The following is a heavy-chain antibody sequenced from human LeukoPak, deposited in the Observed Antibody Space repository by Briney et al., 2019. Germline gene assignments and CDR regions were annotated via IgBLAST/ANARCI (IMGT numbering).Heavy chain of an antibody. Sequence: SETLSLTCAVYGGSFSNYYYSWIRQPPGKGLEWIGEINHSGSTNCNPSLKSRVTMSVDTSKNQFSLNLSSVTAADAAVYYCARGVGWPHTMTYYYYYMDVWGKGTPVTVSS. D-gene: IGHD1-26*01. CDR1: GGSFSNYY. J-gene: IGHJ6*03. CDR3: ARGVGWPHTMTYYYYYMDV. V-gene: IGHV4-34*01. CDR2: INHSGST.